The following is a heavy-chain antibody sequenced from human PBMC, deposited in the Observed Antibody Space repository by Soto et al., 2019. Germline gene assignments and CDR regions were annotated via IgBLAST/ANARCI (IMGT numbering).Heavy chain of an antibody. D-gene: IGHD2-15*01. CDR1: GGSISSYY. CDR3: ARVTGGSRRINWFDP. Sequence: QVQLQESGPGLVKPSETLSLTCTVSGGSISSYYWSWIRQPPGKGLEWIGYIYYSGSTNYNPSLKSRGTIAVDTSKNQFSRKLSSVTAADTAVYYCARVTGGSRRINWFDPWGQGTLVTVSS. J-gene: IGHJ5*02. V-gene: IGHV4-59*01. CDR2: IYYSGST.